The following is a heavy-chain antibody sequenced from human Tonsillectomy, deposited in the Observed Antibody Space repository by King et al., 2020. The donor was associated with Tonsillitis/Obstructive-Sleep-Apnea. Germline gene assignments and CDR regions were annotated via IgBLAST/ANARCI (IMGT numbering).Heavy chain of an antibody. CDR1: GFTFNTYA. D-gene: IGHD3-10*01. Sequence: HVQLVESGGGVVQPGRSLRLSCAASGFTFNTYAVHWVRQAPGKGLEWVAVISYDGSTKYYADSVKGRFTISRDNSKNTLYLQMNSLSAEDTAVYYCAKNYYGSGSLPVVDYWGQGTLVTVSS. CDR3: AKNYYGSGSLPVVDY. V-gene: IGHV3-30*04. CDR2: ISYDGSTK. J-gene: IGHJ4*02.